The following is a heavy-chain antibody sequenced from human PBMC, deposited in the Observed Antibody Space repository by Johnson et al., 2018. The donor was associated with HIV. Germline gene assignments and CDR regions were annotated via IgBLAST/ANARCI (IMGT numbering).Heavy chain of an antibody. V-gene: IGHV3-30*04. J-gene: IGHJ3*02. D-gene: IGHD3-16*01. CDR3: ARGTPGGGHTVDDAFDI. CDR1: GFTFSSYA. CDR2: ISYDGSNK. Sequence: QVLLVESGGGVVQPGRSLRLSCAASGFTFSSYAMHWVRQAPGKGLEWVAVISYDGSNKYYADSVKGRFTISRDNSKNMLYLQMNSLRAEDTAVYYCARGTPGGGHTVDDAFDIWGQGTMVTVSS.